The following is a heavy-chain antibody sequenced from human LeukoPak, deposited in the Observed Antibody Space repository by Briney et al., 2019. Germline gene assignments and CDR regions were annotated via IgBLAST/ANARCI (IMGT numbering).Heavy chain of an antibody. CDR1: GFTFSSYA. Sequence: SGGSLRLSCAASGFTFSSYAMSWVRQAPGKGLEWVSAISGSGGSTYYADSVKGRFTISRDNSKNTLYLQMTSLRAEDTAVYYCAKSRSWFGELLDYWGQGTLVTVSS. J-gene: IGHJ4*02. CDR2: ISGSGGST. V-gene: IGHV3-23*01. D-gene: IGHD3-10*01. CDR3: AKSRSWFGELLDY.